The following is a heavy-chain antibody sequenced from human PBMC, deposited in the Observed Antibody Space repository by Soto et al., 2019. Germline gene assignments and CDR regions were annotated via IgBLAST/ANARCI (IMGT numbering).Heavy chain of an antibody. CDR3: AHRVLRTVFGLVTTTAIFFDF. Sequence: QITLNESGPTPVNPRQTLTLTCTFSGFSLTTSGVGVGWIRQSPGKAPERLALIYWDDDKRYSPSLKSRLTITKDTSKNQVVLTMADLDPADTATYYCAHRVLRTVFGLVTTTAIFFDFWGQGPPVAVSS. CDR1: GFSLTTSGVG. CDR2: IYWDDDK. J-gene: IGHJ4*02. V-gene: IGHV2-5*02. D-gene: IGHD3-3*01.